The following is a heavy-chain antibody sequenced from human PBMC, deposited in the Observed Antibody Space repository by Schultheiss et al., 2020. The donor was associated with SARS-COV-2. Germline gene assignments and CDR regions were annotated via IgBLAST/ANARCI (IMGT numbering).Heavy chain of an antibody. Sequence: GGSLRLSCAASGFTFSTYYMLWVRQAPGKGLVWVSRINRDGDTTHYADSVKGRFTISRDDSKNTVYLQMNTLRTEDTAVYYCAKGKQQLGYDAFDIWGQGTMVTVSS. V-gene: IGHV3-74*01. CDR1: GFTFSTYY. CDR3: AKGKQQLGYDAFDI. J-gene: IGHJ3*02. CDR2: INRDGDTT. D-gene: IGHD6-13*01.